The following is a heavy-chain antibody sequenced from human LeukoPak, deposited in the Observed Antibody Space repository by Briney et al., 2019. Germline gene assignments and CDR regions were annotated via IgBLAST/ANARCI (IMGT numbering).Heavy chain of an antibody. CDR2: IYYNGNT. Sequence: PSETLSLTCTVSGGSISSYYWSWIRQPPGKGLEGSGDIYYNGNTNYNPSLKRRVTISVDTSKNQFSLKLSSVTAADTAVYYCARDGSSSWYEYYFDYWGQGTLVTVSS. CDR1: GGSISSYY. V-gene: IGHV4-59*01. D-gene: IGHD6-13*01. CDR3: ARDGSSSWYEYYFDY. J-gene: IGHJ4*02.